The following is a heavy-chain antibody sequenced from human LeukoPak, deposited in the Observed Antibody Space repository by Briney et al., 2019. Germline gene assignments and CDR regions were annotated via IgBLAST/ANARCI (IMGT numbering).Heavy chain of an antibody. CDR3: AKSAYDILTGYLDY. V-gene: IGHV3-30*18. CDR1: GFTFSSYG. CDR2: ISYDGSNK. Sequence: GGSLRLSCAASGFTFSSYGMHWVRQAPGKGLEWVAVISYDGSNKYYADSVKGRFTISRDNSKNTLYLQMNSLRAEDTDVYYCAKSAYDILTGYLDYWGQGTLVTVSS. J-gene: IGHJ4*02. D-gene: IGHD3-9*01.